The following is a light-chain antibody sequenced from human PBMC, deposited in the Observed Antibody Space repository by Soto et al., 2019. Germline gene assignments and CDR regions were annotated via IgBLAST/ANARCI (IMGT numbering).Light chain of an antibody. V-gene: IGLV2-14*01. Sequence: QSVLTQPASVSGSAGQSIAISCTRTSSDIGGYNYVSWYQQHPGKAPKLLLSEVSKRPSGVSDRFSGSKSGNMASLTISGLQTQDEADYYCSSFTSAYTLVFGTGTRSPS. CDR2: EVS. CDR1: SSDIGGYNY. CDR3: SSFTSAYTLV. J-gene: IGLJ1*01.